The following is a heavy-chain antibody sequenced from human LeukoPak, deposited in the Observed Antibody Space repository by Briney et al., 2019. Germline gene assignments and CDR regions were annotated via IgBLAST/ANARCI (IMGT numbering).Heavy chain of an antibody. Sequence: GGSLRLSCAASGFTFSSYAMSWVRQAPGKGLEWVSAISGSGGSTYYADSVKGRFTISRDNSKNTLYLQMNSLRAEDTAVYYCAKALGEGRGYSYGHEFNYWGQGTLVTVSS. J-gene: IGHJ4*02. V-gene: IGHV3-23*01. CDR3: AKALGEGRGYSYGHEFNY. D-gene: IGHD5-18*01. CDR1: GFTFSSYA. CDR2: ISGSGGST.